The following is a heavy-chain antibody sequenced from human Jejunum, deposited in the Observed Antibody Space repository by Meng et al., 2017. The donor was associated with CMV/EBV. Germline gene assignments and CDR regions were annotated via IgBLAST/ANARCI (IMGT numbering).Heavy chain of an antibody. D-gene: IGHD3-3*01. CDR3: ARGSIFVSFDS. V-gene: IGHV4-30-4*08. CDR2: IHDTGST. J-gene: IGHJ4*02. Sequence: VQFQESGPRLVTASQTLSLTCSVSGGSIGSGDYYGSWIRQPPGKGLEWIGYIHDTGSTYYNPSLKSRVDISLGTSRNHFSLTLSSVTAEDTAVYFCARGSIFVSFDSWGQGTLVTVSS. CDR1: GGSIGSGDYY.